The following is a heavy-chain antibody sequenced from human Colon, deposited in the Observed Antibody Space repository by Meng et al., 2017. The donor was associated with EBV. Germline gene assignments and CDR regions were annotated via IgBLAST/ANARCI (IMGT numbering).Heavy chain of an antibody. V-gene: IGHV4-31*02. D-gene: IGHD5-24*01. CDR1: GGSISSGGYY. CDR3: ARGPSRWLQFSFDY. J-gene: IGHJ4*02. CDR2: IYYSGST. Sequence: VQLQESGPGLVQPSQTLSLTCPVSGGSISSGGYYWSWIRQHPGKGLEWIGYIYYSGSTYYNPSLKSRVTISIDTSKNQFSLKLSSVTAADTAVYYCARGPSRWLQFSFDYWGQGTLVTVSS.